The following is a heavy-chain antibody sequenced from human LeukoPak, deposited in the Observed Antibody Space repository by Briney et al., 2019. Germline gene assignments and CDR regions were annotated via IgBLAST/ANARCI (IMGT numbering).Heavy chain of an antibody. J-gene: IGHJ6*03. D-gene: IGHD2-15*01. CDR1: GGSFSDYY. V-gene: IGHV4-34*01. Sequence: SETLSLTCAVYGGSFSDYYWGWIRQPPGKGLEWIGEINHSGSTNYNPSLKSRVSISVDTSKNQFSLKLTSVTAADTAVYYCARMRGGGIGYHYYVDVWGKGTTVIVSS. CDR3: ARMRGGGIGYHYYVDV. CDR2: INHSGST.